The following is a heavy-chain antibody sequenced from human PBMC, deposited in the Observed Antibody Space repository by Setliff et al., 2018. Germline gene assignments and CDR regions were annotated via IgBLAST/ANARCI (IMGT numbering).Heavy chain of an antibody. CDR1: GYTFTAYH. CDR2: INPNSGGT. D-gene: IGHD2-8*01. V-gene: IGHV1-2*02. Sequence: ASVKVSCKASGYTFTAYHMHWVRQAPGQGLEWMGWINPNSGGTNYAQKFQGRVTLTRDTSISTSYMQLNSLTSDDTAVYYCAAKWCTTIDCRLPIYDFWGQGTQVTVSS. CDR3: AAKWCTTIDCRLPIYDF. J-gene: IGHJ4*02.